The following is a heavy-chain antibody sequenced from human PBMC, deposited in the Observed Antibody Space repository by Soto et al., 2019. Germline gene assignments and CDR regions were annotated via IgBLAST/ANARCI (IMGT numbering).Heavy chain of an antibody. J-gene: IGHJ4*02. Sequence: GSLRLSCAASGFPFSVYNMNWVRQAPGKGLEWVSSIRSRGTDMYYAESVKGRFTISRDNDKNSLYLHLKGLRAEDTAVYYCARPYSGSYSFDFWGQGTMVTVSS. V-gene: IGHV3-21*01. D-gene: IGHD1-26*01. CDR2: IRSRGTDM. CDR1: GFPFSVYN. CDR3: ARPYSGSYSFDF.